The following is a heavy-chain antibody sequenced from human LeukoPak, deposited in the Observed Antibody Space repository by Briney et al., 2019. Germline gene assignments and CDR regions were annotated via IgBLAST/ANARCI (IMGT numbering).Heavy chain of an antibody. Sequence: SETLSLTCTVSGGSISSYYWSWIRQPAGKGLEWIGRIYTSGSTNYNPSLKSRVTMSVDTSKNQFSLKLSSVTAADTAVYYCARGAKYSYYHYMDVWGKGTTVTVSS. CDR3: ARGAKYSYYHYMDV. J-gene: IGHJ6*03. CDR2: IYTSGST. V-gene: IGHV4-4*07. D-gene: IGHD5-18*01. CDR1: GGSISSYY.